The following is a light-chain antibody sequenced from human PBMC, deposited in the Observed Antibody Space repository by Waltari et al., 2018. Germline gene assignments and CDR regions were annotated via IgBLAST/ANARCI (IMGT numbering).Light chain of an antibody. V-gene: IGKV3-20*01. Sequence: EIVLTQSPGTLSLSPGERATLSCRASQSFGRSLAWYQQKPGQAPRLLIYGASIRATGIPDRCSGGGSGTDFSLTISRLEPEDFAAYHCQHYVRLPVTFGQGTKVEIK. J-gene: IGKJ1*01. CDR3: QHYVRLPVT. CDR2: GAS. CDR1: QSFGRS.